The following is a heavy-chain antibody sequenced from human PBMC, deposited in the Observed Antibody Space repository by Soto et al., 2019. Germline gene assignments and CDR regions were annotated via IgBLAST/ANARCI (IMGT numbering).Heavy chain of an antibody. CDR1: GGSISSSSYY. Sequence: SETLSLTCTVSGGSISSSSYYWGWIRQPPGKGLEWIGSIYYSGSTYYNPSLKSRVTISVDTSKNQFSLKLSSVTAADTAVYYCARRSSSWWWFDPWGQGTLVPSPQ. CDR3: ARRSSSWWWFDP. D-gene: IGHD6-13*01. CDR2: IYYSGST. V-gene: IGHV4-39*01. J-gene: IGHJ5*02.